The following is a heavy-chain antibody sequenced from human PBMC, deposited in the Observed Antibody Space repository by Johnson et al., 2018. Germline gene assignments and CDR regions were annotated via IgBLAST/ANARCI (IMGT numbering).Heavy chain of an antibody. V-gene: IGHV3-74*02. D-gene: IGHD2/OR15-2a*01. CDR3: ARYLSGALDI. CDR2: INSYGSSG. CDR1: EFTVSDSW. J-gene: IGHJ3*02. Sequence: EVQLGEAGGGLVQAGESLRLSCTASEFTVSDSWMHWVRQAPGKGLAWVPRINSYGSSGVSADSVQGRFTISRDDAKNTLYLPLNILRAEDTAIYYCARYLSGALDIWGQGTMVTVSS.